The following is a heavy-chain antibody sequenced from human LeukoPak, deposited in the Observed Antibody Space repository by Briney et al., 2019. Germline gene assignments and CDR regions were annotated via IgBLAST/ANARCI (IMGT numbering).Heavy chain of an antibody. CDR1: GYTFTSYD. Sequence: ASVKVSCKASGYTFTSYDINWVRQATGQGLEWMGWMNPNSGNTGYAQKFQGRVTMTRNTSISTAYMELSSLRSEDTAVYYCARPGGLATVTGEGMDVWGQGTTVTVSS. CDR2: MNPNSGNT. V-gene: IGHV1-8*01. CDR3: ARPGGLATVTGEGMDV. D-gene: IGHD4-17*01. J-gene: IGHJ6*02.